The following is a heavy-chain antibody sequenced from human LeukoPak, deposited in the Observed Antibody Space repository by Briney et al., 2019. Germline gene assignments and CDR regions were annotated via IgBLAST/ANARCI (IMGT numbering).Heavy chain of an antibody. Sequence: PSETLSLTCAVYGESSSAQYWSWIRQSPRKGLEWIGEINHSGNTNYNPSLKSRVTVSVDMSKNQFFLKLTSVTAADTAVYYCSRGEEGYVEDYMDVWGKGTTVTVSS. J-gene: IGHJ6*03. V-gene: IGHV4-34*01. CDR3: SRGEEGYVEDYMDV. CDR1: GESSSAQY. D-gene: IGHD2-2*01. CDR2: INHSGNT.